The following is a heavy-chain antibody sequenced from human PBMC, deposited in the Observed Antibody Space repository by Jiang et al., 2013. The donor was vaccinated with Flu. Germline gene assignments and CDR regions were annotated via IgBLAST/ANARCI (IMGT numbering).Heavy chain of an antibody. V-gene: IGHV1-46*01. CDR1: GYTFRKYY. CDR3: ARDGSKWNQDY. J-gene: IGHJ4*02. D-gene: IGHD1-1*01. CDR2: IDPSGGGT. Sequence: GAEVKKPGASVNISCKASGYTFRKYYMHWARQAPGQGLEWMGVIDPSGGGTIYAEKFQGRISMTRDTSTSTVYMDLSSLTSEDTALYYCARDGSKWNQDYWGQGTLVTVSS.